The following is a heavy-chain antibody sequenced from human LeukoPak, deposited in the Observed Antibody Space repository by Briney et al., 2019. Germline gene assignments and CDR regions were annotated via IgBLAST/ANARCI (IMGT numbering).Heavy chain of an antibody. Sequence: ASVKVPCKASGGTFSSYAISWVRQAPGQGLEWMGWINTNTGNPTYAQGFTGRFVFSLDTSVSTAYLQISSLKTEDTAVYYCARSYYYYYGMDVWGQGTTVTVSS. CDR2: INTNTGNP. J-gene: IGHJ6*02. CDR3: ARSYYYYYGMDV. V-gene: IGHV7-4-1*02. CDR1: GGTFSSYA.